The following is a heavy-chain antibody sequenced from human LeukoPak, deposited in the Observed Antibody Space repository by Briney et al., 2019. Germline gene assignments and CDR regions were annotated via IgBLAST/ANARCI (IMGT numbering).Heavy chain of an antibody. Sequence: GGSLRLSCAASGFTFSSYAMHWVRQAPGKGLEWVAVISYDGSNKYYADSVKGRFTISRDNSKNTLYLQMNSLRAEDTAVYYCAKTGAGYYMDVWGKGTTVTVSS. CDR1: GFTFSSYA. J-gene: IGHJ6*03. CDR3: AKTGAGYYMDV. V-gene: IGHV3-30-3*02. CDR2: ISYDGSNK. D-gene: IGHD7-27*01.